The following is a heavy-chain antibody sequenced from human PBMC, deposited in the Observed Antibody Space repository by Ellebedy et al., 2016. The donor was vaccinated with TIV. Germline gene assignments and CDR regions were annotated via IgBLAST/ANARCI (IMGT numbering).Heavy chain of an antibody. V-gene: IGHV4-34*01. J-gene: IGHJ5*02. D-gene: IGHD3-10*01. Sequence: MPSETLSLTCAVYGGSFSGYYWSWIRQPPGKGLEWIGEINHSGSTNYNPSLKSRVTISVDTSKNQFSLKLSSVTAADTAVYYCAKLSGRGNWFDPWGQGTLVTVSS. CDR1: GGSFSGYY. CDR2: INHSGST. CDR3: AKLSGRGNWFDP.